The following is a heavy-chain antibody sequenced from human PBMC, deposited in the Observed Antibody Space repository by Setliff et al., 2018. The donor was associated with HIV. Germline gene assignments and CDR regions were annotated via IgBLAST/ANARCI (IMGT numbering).Heavy chain of an antibody. CDR2: ISYDGSNK. J-gene: IGHJ4*02. CDR3: AKDRGSYYGSGSYDY. V-gene: IGHV3-30*18. CDR1: GFTFSSYG. D-gene: IGHD3-10*01. Sequence: GGSLRLSCAASGFTFSSYGMHWVRQAPGKGLEWVAVISYDGSNKYYADSVKGRFTISRDNSKNTLYLQMNSLRAEDTAVYYCAKDRGSYYGSGSYDYWGQGTLVTVSS.